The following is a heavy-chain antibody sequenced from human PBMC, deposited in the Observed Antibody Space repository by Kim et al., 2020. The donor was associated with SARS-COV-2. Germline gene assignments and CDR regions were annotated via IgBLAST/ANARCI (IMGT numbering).Heavy chain of an antibody. CDR2: IYYSGST. D-gene: IGHD3-16*01. CDR1: GGSISSYY. Sequence: SETLSLTCTVSGGSISSYYWSWIRQPPGKGLEWIGYIYYSGSTNYNPSLKSRVTISVDTSKNQFSLKLSSVTAADTAVYYCARDGGVAHWDPRGFDYWGQGTLVTVSS. V-gene: IGHV4-59*01. CDR3: ARDGGVAHWDPRGFDY. J-gene: IGHJ4*02.